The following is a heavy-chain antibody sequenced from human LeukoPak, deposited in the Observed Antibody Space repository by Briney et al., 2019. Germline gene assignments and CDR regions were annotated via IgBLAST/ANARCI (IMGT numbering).Heavy chain of an antibody. J-gene: IGHJ3*02. CDR1: GYTFTSHG. CDR2: ISAYNGNT. Sequence: ASVKVSCKASGYTFTSHGISWVRQAPGQGLEWMGWISAYNGNTNYAQKVQGRVTMTTDTSTSTAYMELRSLRFDDTAVYYCARDQSVRLLQTSSTYFKHVFAIWGQGSMVTVSS. D-gene: IGHD6-13*01. V-gene: IGHV1-18*01. CDR3: ARDQSVRLLQTSSTYFKHVFAI.